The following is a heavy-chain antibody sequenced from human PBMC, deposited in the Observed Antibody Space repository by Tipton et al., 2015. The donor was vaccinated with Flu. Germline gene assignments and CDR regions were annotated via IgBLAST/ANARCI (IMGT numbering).Heavy chain of an antibody. J-gene: IGHJ4*02. Sequence: SLRLSCAASGFTFRSTVMHWVRQAPGKGLEWVAIISHDGRREYYADSVKGRFTLSRDNSKDTLYLQMSSLGVEDTAVYYCARDWGGYDSAGYFEHWGQGTLVAVS. CDR1: GFTFRSTV. V-gene: IGHV3-30*04. CDR3: ARDWGGYDSAGYFEH. D-gene: IGHD2-15*01. CDR2: ISHDGRRE.